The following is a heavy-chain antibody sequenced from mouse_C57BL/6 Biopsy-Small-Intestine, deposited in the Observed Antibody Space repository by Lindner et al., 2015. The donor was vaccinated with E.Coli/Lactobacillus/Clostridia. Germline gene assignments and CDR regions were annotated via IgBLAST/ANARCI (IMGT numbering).Heavy chain of an antibody. CDR3: AREGLYAFDY. CDR1: GFTFSDYG. J-gene: IGHJ2*01. V-gene: IGHV5-17*01. Sequence: VQLQESGGGLVKPGGSLKLSCAASGFTFSDYGMHWVRRAPEKGLEWVAYISSGSSTIYCADAVKGRFTFSRDNAKNTLFLQMTSLRSEDTAMYYCAREGLYAFDYWGQGTTLTVSS. D-gene: IGHD2-12*01. CDR2: ISSGSSTI.